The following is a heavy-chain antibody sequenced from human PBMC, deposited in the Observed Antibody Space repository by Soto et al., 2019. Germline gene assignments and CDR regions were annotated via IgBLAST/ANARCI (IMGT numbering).Heavy chain of an antibody. D-gene: IGHD6-19*01. J-gene: IGHJ4*02. V-gene: IGHV4-39*01. CDR2: IYYSGNT. CDR3: ARLLADYSSGWYEDY. CDR1: GGSISSSSYY. Sequence: QLQLQESGPGLVKPSETLSLTCTVSGGSISSSSYYWGWIRQPPGKGLEWIGSIYYSGNTYYNPSLKSRVTLSLDTSKNQFSLKLSSVTAADTAVYYCARLLADYSSGWYEDYWGQGTLVTVSS.